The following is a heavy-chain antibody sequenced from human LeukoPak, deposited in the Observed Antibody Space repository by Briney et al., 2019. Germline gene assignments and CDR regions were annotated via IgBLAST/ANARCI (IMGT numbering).Heavy chain of an antibody. CDR1: GGSINSHY. V-gene: IGHV4-59*08. CDR3: ATNRVGTFDRPFDI. Sequence: SETLSLTCIVSGGSINSHYWSWIRQPPGKGLEWIGDIHYTGTTKYNPSVKSRVTISIDTSKNQFSLELSSVTATDTAVYFCATNRVGTFDRPFDIWGQGTMVTVSS. J-gene: IGHJ3*02. CDR2: IHYTGTT. D-gene: IGHD1-26*01.